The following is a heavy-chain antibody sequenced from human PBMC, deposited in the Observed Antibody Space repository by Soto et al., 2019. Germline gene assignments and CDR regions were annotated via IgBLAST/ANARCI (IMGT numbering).Heavy chain of an antibody. CDR2: IYYSGST. J-gene: IGHJ5*02. Sequence: SETLSLTCTVSGDSISSGGYYWSWIRQHPGKGLEWIGYIYYSGSTYYNPSLKSRVTISVDTSKNQFSLKLSSVTAADTAVYYCARAGATSSSVGYGWFDPWGQGTLVTVSS. D-gene: IGHD1-26*01. CDR3: ARAGATSSSVGYGWFDP. CDR1: GDSISSGGYY. V-gene: IGHV4-31*03.